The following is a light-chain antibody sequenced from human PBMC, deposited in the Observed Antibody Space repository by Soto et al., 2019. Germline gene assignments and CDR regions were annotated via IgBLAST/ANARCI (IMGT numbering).Light chain of an antibody. V-gene: IGLV2-14*01. Sequence: QSALTQPASVSGSPGQSITISCTGTSSDVGGYNYVSWYQQHPGKAPKLMIYDVSNRPSGVYNRFSGSKSGNTASLTISGLQPEEEADYYCSSYTSSSTVVFGGGTKVTVL. CDR3: SSYTSSSTVV. J-gene: IGLJ2*01. CDR2: DVS. CDR1: SSDVGGYNY.